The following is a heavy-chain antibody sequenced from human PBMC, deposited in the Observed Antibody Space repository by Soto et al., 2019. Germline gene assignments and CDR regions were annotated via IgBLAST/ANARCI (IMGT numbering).Heavy chain of an antibody. J-gene: IGHJ5*02. Sequence: PSETLSLTCTVSGGSISSDDYYWTWIRQPPGKGLEWIGYIYYTGNTFYNPSLKSRLTISIDTSNNQFSLKLSSVTAADTAVYYCARPDYDYVWGSSPSYGWFDPWGQGTLVTVPS. CDR3: ARPDYDYVWGSSPSYGWFDP. D-gene: IGHD3-16*01. V-gene: IGHV4-30-4*01. CDR1: GGSISSDDYY. CDR2: IYYTGNT.